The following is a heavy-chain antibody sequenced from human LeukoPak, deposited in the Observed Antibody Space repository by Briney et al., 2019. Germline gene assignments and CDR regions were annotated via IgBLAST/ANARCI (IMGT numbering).Heavy chain of an antibody. CDR3: ARDPYCSSTSCYTPPSFDP. Sequence: PGGSLRLSCAASGFTFSSYSMNWVRQAPGKGLEWVSSISSSSSYIYYADSVKGRFTISRDNAKNSLYLQMNSLRAEDTAVYYCARDPYCSSTSCYTPPSFDPWGQGTLVTVSS. D-gene: IGHD2-2*02. CDR2: ISSSSSYI. CDR1: GFTFSSYS. J-gene: IGHJ5*02. V-gene: IGHV3-21*04.